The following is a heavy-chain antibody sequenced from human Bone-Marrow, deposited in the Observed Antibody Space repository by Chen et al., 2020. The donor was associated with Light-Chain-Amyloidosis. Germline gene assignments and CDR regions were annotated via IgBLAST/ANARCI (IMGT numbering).Heavy chain of an antibody. D-gene: IGHD6-25*01. CDR2: ISGSGGST. CDR3: ARDSGEAAADDS. CDR1: GFTFSSYA. J-gene: IGHJ4*02. Sequence: EVQLLESGGGLVQPGGSLRLSCAASGFTFSSYAMSWVRQAPGKGLEWVSGISGSGGSTYYADSVKGRFTIYRDNAKNSLYLQMHSLRAEDTAVYYCARDSGEAAADDSWGQGTLVTVSS. V-gene: IGHV3-23*01.